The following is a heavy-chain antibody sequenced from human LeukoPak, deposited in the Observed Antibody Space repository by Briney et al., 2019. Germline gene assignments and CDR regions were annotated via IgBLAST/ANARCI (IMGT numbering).Heavy chain of an antibody. CDR1: GYTFTSYY. V-gene: IGHV1-46*01. CDR3: ASRIEQAFDI. D-gene: IGHD1-14*01. CDR2: INPSGGST. J-gene: IGHJ3*02. Sequence: ASVKVSCKASGYTFTSYYMHWVRQAPGQGLEWMGIINPSGGSTSYAQKFQDRLTMTRDTSTSTVYMELSSLRSEDTALYYCASRIEQAFDIWGQGTMVTVSS.